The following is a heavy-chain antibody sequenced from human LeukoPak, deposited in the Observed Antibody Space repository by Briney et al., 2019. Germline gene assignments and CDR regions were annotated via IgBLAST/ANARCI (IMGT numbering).Heavy chain of an antibody. Sequence: SETLSLTCTVSGGSISTYHWSWIRQPAGKGLEWIGRIYTSGSTTYNPSLRSRVTMSADTSKNPFSLKLSSVTAADTAVYYCARDSATTESFDYWGQGTLVTVSS. CDR2: IYTSGST. CDR1: GGSISTYH. V-gene: IGHV4-4*07. D-gene: IGHD4-17*01. CDR3: ARDSATTESFDY. J-gene: IGHJ4*02.